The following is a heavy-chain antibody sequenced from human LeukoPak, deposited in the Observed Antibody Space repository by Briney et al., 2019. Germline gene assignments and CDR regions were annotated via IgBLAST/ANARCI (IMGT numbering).Heavy chain of an antibody. V-gene: IGHV3-33*06. CDR3: AKDGGLPTTGTTYGNYYYYMDV. J-gene: IGHJ6*03. CDR2: IWYDGSNK. Sequence: GGSLRLSCAASGFTFSSYGMHWVRQAPGKGLEWVAVIWYDGSNKYYADSVKGRFTISRDNSKNTLYLQMNSLRAEDTAVYYCAKDGGLPTTGTTYGNYYYYMDVWGKGTTVTVSS. D-gene: IGHD1-1*01. CDR1: GFTFSSYG.